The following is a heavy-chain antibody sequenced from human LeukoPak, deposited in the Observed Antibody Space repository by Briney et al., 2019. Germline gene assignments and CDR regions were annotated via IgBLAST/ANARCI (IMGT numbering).Heavy chain of an antibody. J-gene: IGHJ5*02. CDR1: GFTFSSYW. CDR2: IKQDGSEK. CDR3: ARDSSSSWLNWFDP. V-gene: IGHV3-7*01. Sequence: GGSLRLSCAASGFTFSSYWMSWVRQAPGKGLEWVANIKQDGSEKYYVDSVKGRFTISRDNAKNSLYLQMNSLRAEDTAVYYCARDSSSSWLNWFDPWGQGTLVTVSS. D-gene: IGHD6-13*01.